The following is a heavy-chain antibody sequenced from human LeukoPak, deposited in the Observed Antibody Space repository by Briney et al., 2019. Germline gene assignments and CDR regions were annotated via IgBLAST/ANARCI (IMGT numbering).Heavy chain of an antibody. CDR3: ARRGNTAMMPTDY. V-gene: IGHV5-51*01. CDR1: GYYFTSYW. J-gene: IGHJ4*02. Sequence: GESLKISCKGSGYYFTSYWIGWVRQMPGKGLEWMGIINPGDSDTRYSPSFQGQVTISADKSISTAYLQWSSLKASDTAMYYCARRGNTAMMPTDYWGQGTLVTVSS. D-gene: IGHD5-18*01. CDR2: INPGDSDT.